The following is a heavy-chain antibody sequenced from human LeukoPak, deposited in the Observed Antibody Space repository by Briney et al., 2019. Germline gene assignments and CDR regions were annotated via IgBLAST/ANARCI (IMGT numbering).Heavy chain of an antibody. CDR3: ARVARGDYYGSGGPQGYGMDV. V-gene: IGHV4-34*01. CDR2: INHSGST. Sequence: SGTLSLTCAVYGGSFSGYYWSWIRQPPGKGLEWIGEINHSGSTNYNPSLKSRVTISVDTSKNQFSLKLSSVTAADTAVYYCARVARGDYYGSGGPQGYGMDVWGQGTTVTVSS. CDR1: GGSFSGYY. J-gene: IGHJ6*02. D-gene: IGHD3-10*01.